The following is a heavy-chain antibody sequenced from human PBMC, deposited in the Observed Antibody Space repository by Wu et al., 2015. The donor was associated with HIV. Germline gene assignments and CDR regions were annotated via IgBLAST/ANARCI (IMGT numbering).Heavy chain of an antibody. D-gene: IGHD3-10*01. CDR2: IHDNGRT. CDR3: ANLLRRAYDSGSQQQIVFDP. V-gene: IGHV1-18*01. J-gene: IGHJ5*02. CDR1: GDTFDTFG. Sequence: QIQLVQSGAELKKPGASVRVSCQTSGDTFDTFGITWVRQAPGQGLEWMGWIHDNGRTNYAQKVRGRVTMTTDTSTSTAYMDLTSLTSDDTAIYYCANLLRRAYDSGSQQQIVFDPWGQGTLVTVSS.